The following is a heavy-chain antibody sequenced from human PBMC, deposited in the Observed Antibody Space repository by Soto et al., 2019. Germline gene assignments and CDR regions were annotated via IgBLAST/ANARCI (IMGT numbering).Heavy chain of an antibody. V-gene: IGHV5-51*01. Sequence: HGESLKISCKGSGYSFTSYWIGWVRQMPGKGLEWMGIIYPGDSDTRYSPSFQGQVTISADKSISTAYLQWRSLKASDTAMYYCARHPVYGSGSYYNVQNYYYYGMDVWGQGTTVTVSS. D-gene: IGHD3-10*01. CDR3: ARHPVYGSGSYYNVQNYYYYGMDV. CDR1: GYSFTSYW. CDR2: IYPGDSDT. J-gene: IGHJ6*02.